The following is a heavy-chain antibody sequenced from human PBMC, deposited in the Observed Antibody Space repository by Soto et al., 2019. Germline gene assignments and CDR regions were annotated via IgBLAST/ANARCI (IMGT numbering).Heavy chain of an antibody. CDR1: GGSFSGYY. J-gene: IGHJ6*02. D-gene: IGHD4-4*01. V-gene: IGHV4-34*01. CDR2: INHSGST. CDR3: ARASSNLYYYYGMDV. Sequence: SSETLSLTCAVYGGSFSGYYWSWIRQPPGKGLEWIGEINHSGSTNYNPSLKSRVTISVDTSKNQFSLKLSSVTAADTAVYYCARASSNLYYYYGMDVWGQGTTVTVSS.